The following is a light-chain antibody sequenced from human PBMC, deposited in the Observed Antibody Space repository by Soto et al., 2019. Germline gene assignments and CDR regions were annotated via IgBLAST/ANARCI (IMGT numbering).Light chain of an antibody. CDR2: GAS. J-gene: IGKJ1*01. CDR1: RSVRSSC. Sequence: EIVLTQSPDTLSLYPGERATLSCRASRSVRSSCVAWYQQKPGQAPRLLIYGASSRATGIPDRFSGSGSGTDFTLTISRLEPEDFAVYHCQQYGSSPRTFGQGTKVEIK. CDR3: QQYGSSPRT. V-gene: IGKV3-20*01.